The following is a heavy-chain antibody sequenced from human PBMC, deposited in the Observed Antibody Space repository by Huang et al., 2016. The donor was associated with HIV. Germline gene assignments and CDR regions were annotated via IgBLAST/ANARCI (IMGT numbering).Heavy chain of an antibody. J-gene: IGHJ6*02. V-gene: IGHV4-34*02. Sequence: QVQLQQWGAGVLKPSETLSLTCAVYGGPFNNYYWCWVRQLTGRRLEGIGEIIHRVGANYSPALKRRVSRVIDPSKKQVSLMLTFVTAADTAVYYWARVPTPSYYDFWSISPSHEDVYYYNMDVWGQGTTVIVSS. CDR1: GGPFNNYY. CDR3: ARVPTPSYYDFWSISPSHEDVYYYNMDV. CDR2: IIHRVGA. D-gene: IGHD3-3*01.